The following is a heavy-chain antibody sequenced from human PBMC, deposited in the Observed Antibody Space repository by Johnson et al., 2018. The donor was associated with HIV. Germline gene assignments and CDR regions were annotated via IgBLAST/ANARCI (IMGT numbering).Heavy chain of an antibody. CDR3: ARRTVVTPGAFDI. D-gene: IGHD4-23*01. V-gene: IGHV3-66*04. Sequence: MKWVRQTPGKGLEWVSVIYSGGSTYYADSVKGRFTISRDNSKNTLYLQMNSLRAEDTAVYYCARRTVVTPGAFDIWGQGTMVTVSS. CDR2: IYSGGST. J-gene: IGHJ3*02.